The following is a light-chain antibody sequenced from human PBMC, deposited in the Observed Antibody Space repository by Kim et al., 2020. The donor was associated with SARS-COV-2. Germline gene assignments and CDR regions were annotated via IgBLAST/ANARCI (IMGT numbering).Light chain of an antibody. Sequence: DIVMTQSPDSLAVSLGERATINCKSSQSVLYSSNNKNYLAWYQQKPGQPPKLLIYWASTRESGVPDRFSGSGSGTDFTLTISSLQAEDVAVYYCHSKGTFGGGTKVDIK. CDR1: QSVLYSSNNKNY. CDR3: HSKGT. V-gene: IGKV4-1*01. J-gene: IGKJ4*01. CDR2: WAS.